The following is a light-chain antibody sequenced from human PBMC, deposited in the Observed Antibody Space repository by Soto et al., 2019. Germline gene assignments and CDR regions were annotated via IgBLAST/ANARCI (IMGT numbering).Light chain of an antibody. J-gene: IGLJ1*01. Sequence: QSALTQPASVSGSPGQSITISCTGTISDVGGYNYVSWYQQHSGKAPKLMIYDVSNRPSGVSNRFSGSKSGNTASLTISGLQAEDEADYYCGSYASSSTLYVFGTGTKVTVL. CDR3: GSYASSSTLYV. CDR2: DVS. CDR1: ISDVGGYNY. V-gene: IGLV2-14*01.